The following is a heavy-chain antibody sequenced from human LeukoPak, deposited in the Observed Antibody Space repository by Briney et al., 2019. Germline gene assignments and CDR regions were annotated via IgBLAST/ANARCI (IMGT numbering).Heavy chain of an antibody. D-gene: IGHD5-18*01. Sequence: SETLSLTCTVSAGSTSISSYYCGWIRQPPWKGLEWTGSILYNGSTYYNPSLKTRVTISVETPKNQFSLNVSSVTAEDTAVYYCASPAFRGYSYNDYWGQGTLVTVSS. V-gene: IGHV4-39*01. CDR2: ILYNGST. J-gene: IGHJ4*02. CDR1: AGSTSISSYY. CDR3: ASPAFRGYSYNDY.